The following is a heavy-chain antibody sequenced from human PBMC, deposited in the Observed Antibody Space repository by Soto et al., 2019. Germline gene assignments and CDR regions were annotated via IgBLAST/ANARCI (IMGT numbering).Heavy chain of an antibody. V-gene: IGHV3-21*06. CDR2: ISSTTNYI. CDR3: ARESEDLTSNFDY. Sequence: GFLRLSWAAAGFSLTRYSITWVRQAPGKGLEWVSSISSTTNYIYYGDSMKGRFTISRDNAKNSLYLEMNSLRAEDTAVYYCARESEDLTSNFDYWGQGTLVTVPS. CDR1: GFSLTRYS. J-gene: IGHJ4*02.